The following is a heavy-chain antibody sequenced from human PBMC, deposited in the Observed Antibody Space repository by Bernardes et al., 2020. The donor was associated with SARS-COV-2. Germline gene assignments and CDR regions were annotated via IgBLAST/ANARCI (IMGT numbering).Heavy chain of an antibody. CDR1: GFTFSSYW. CDR3: ARDLAVAHPFYYYYYGMDV. Sequence: GGSLRLSCAASGFTFSSYWMSWVRQAPGKGLEWVANIKQDGSEKYYVDSVKGRFTISRDNAKNSLYLQMNSLRAEDTAVYYCARDLAVAHPFYYYYYGMDVWGQGTTVTVSS. CDR2: IKQDGSEK. J-gene: IGHJ6*02. D-gene: IGHD6-19*01. V-gene: IGHV3-7*01.